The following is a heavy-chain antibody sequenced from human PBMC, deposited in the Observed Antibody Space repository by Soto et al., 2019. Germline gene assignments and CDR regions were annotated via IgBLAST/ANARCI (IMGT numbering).Heavy chain of an antibody. V-gene: IGHV3-30*03. Sequence: QVQLVESGGGVVQPGRSLRLSCAASGFTFSSDGMHWVRQAPGKGLEWVAGISYDGSNKYYADSVKGRFTISRDKSKNTLYLQMNSLRAEDTAVYYCVGLHNWCDPGGQGTLVTVSS. CDR2: ISYDGSNK. CDR3: VGLHNWCDP. CDR1: GFTFSSDG. J-gene: IGHJ5*02.